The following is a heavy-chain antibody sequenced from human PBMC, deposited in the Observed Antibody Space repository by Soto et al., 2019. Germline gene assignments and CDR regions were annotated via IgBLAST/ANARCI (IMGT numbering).Heavy chain of an antibody. V-gene: IGHV1-69*02. CDR3: ASSYGSGYRAFDY. CDR2: INPILSMS. CDR1: GDTFTFYS. Sequence: QVQLVQSGAEVKKPGSSVRVSCKASGDTFTFYSINWVRQAPGLGLEWMGRINPILSMSNYAQRFQGRVTMTADKSTSTAYMELSSLTSEDTAMYYCASSYGSGYRAFDYWGQGVLVTVSS. J-gene: IGHJ4*02. D-gene: IGHD3-10*01.